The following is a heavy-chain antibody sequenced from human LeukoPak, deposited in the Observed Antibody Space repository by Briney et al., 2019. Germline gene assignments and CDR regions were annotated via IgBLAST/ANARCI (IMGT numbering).Heavy chain of an antibody. CDR1: TYSISSAYY. V-gene: IGHV4-38-2*02. CDR3: AAIVRGYYYYYYMDV. CDR2: IYHSGST. D-gene: IGHD2/OR15-2a*01. J-gene: IGHJ6*03. Sequence: SETLSLTYTVSTYSISSAYYWGWIRQPPGKGLEWIGSIYHSGSTYYNPSLKSRVTISVDRSKNQFSLKLSSVTAADTAVYYCAAIVRGYYYYYYMDVWGKGTTVTVSS.